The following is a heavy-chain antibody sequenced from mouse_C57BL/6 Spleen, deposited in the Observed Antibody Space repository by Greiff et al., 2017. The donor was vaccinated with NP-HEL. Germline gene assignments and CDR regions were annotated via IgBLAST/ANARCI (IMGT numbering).Heavy chain of an antibody. Sequence: QQSCKASGYTFTSYWMQWVKQRPGQGLEWIGEIDPSDSYTNYNQKFKGKATLTVDTSSSTAYMQLSSLTSEDSAVYYCARGDSNYGYWGQGTTLTVSS. V-gene: IGHV1-50*01. CDR2: IDPSDSYT. J-gene: IGHJ2*01. CDR3: ARGDSNYGY. D-gene: IGHD2-5*01. CDR1: GYTFTSYW.